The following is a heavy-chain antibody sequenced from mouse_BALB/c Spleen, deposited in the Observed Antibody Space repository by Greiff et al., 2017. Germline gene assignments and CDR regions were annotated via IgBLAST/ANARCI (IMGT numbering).Heavy chain of an antibody. CDR3: AYYYGSSYPFAY. V-gene: IGHV3-8*02. J-gene: IGHJ3*01. CDR1: GDSITSGY. D-gene: IGHD1-1*01. Sequence: EVKLMESGPSLVKPSQTLSLTCSVTGDSITSGYWNWIRKFPGNKLEYMGYISYSGSTYYNPSLKSRISITRDTSKNQYYLQLNSVTTEDTATYYCAYYYGSSYPFAYWGQGTLVTVSA. CDR2: ISYSGST.